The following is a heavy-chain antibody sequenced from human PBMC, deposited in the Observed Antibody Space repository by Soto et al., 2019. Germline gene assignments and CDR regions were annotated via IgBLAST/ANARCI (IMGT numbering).Heavy chain of an antibody. CDR3: ARDHSSGWYGPYYYYGMDV. CDR2: MNPNSGNT. V-gene: IGHV1-8*01. CDR1: GYTFTSYD. D-gene: IGHD6-19*01. Sequence: QVQLVQSGAEVKKPGASVKVSCKASGYTFTSYDINWVRQATGQGLEWMGWMNPNSGNTGYAQKFQGRVNMTRNTSISTAYMELSRLRSEDTAVYYCARDHSSGWYGPYYYYGMDVWGKGTTVTVSS. J-gene: IGHJ6*04.